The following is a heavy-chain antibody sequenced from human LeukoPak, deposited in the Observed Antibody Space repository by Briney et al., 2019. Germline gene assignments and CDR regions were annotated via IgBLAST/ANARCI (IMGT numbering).Heavy chain of an antibody. V-gene: IGHV3-48*03. CDR2: ISRSGSTI. CDR1: GFTFRSYE. J-gene: IGHJ5*02. CDR3: ARETVPNWFDP. D-gene: IGHD4-17*01. Sequence: GGSLRLSCGASGFTFRSYEMNWVRQAPGKGLEWVSYISRSGSTIYYADSVKGRFTTSRDNTKNSLYLQVNSLRAEDTAVYYCARETVPNWFDPWGQGTLVTVSS.